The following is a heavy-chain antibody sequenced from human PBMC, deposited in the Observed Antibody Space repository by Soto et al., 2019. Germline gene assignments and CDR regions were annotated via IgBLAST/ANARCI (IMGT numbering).Heavy chain of an antibody. CDR3: DREGSSSAYLS. Sequence: QDQLVQSGAEVKKPGYSVKVSCKASGGTFSSYTISWVRQAPGQGLEWMGRIIPILGIANYAQKFQGRVTITVDKSTSTAYMELSSLRSEDTAVDSCDREGSSSAYLSWGQGTLVTVSS. D-gene: IGHD6-13*01. CDR1: GGTFSSYT. J-gene: IGHJ5*02. CDR2: IIPILGIA. V-gene: IGHV1-69*08.